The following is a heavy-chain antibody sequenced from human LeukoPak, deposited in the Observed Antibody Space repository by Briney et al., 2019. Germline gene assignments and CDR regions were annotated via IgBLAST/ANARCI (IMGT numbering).Heavy chain of an antibody. J-gene: IGHJ1*01. Sequence: SETLSLTCAVHGGSFSGYYWSWIRQPPGKGLEWIGEINHSGSTNYNPSLKSRVTISVDTSKNQFSLKLSSVTAADTAVYYCARGPKINAWGFQHWGQGTLVTVSS. CDR3: ARGPKINAWGFQH. CDR1: GGSFSGYY. CDR2: INHSGST. V-gene: IGHV4-34*01. D-gene: IGHD1-26*01.